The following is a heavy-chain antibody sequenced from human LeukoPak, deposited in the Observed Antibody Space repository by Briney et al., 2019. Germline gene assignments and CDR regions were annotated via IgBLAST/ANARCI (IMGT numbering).Heavy chain of an antibody. V-gene: IGHV3-48*04. CDR2: ISSSGSTI. CDR3: ARETTVTTPGY. Sequence: GGSLRLSCAASGFTFSSYWMNWVRQAPGKGLEWVSYISSSGSTIYYADSVKGRFTISRDNAKNSLYLQMNSLRAEDTAVYYCARETTVTTPGYWGQGTLVTVSS. CDR1: GFTFSSYW. J-gene: IGHJ4*02. D-gene: IGHD4-11*01.